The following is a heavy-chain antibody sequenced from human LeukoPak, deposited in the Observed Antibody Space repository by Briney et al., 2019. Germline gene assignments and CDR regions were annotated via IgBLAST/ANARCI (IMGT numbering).Heavy chain of an antibody. D-gene: IGHD3-10*01. J-gene: IGHJ5*02. CDR2: IYYSGST. CDR1: GGSISSSSYY. Sequence: SETLSLTCTVSGGSISSSSYYWGWIRQPPGKGLEWIGSIYYSGSTNYNPSLKSRVTISVDTSKNQFSLKLSSVTAADTAVYYCARVTMVRGVPAFDPWGQGTLVTVSS. CDR3: ARVTMVRGVPAFDP. V-gene: IGHV4-39*07.